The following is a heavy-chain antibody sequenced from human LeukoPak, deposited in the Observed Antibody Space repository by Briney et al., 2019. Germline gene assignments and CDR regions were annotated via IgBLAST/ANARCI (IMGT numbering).Heavy chain of an antibody. CDR3: ARSYGGNLNDAFDI. Sequence: GGSLRLSCAASGFTFDDYGMSWVRQAPGKGLEWVSGINWNGGSTGYADSVKGRFTISRDNAKNSLYLQMNSLGAEDTALYYCARSYGGNLNDAFDIWGQGTMVTVSS. CDR1: GFTFDDYG. V-gene: IGHV3-20*04. CDR2: INWNGGST. J-gene: IGHJ3*02. D-gene: IGHD4-23*01.